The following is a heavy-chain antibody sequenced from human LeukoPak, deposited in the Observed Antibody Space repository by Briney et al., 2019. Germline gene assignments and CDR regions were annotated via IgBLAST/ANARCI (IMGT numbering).Heavy chain of an antibody. D-gene: IGHD1-26*01. CDR2: ISAYNGNT. Sequence: ASVKVSCKASGHTFTSYDINWVRQATGQGLEWMGWISAYNGNTNYAQKLQGRVTMTTDTSTSTAYMELRSLRSDDTAVYYCARDRSGSYYHAFDIWGQGTMVTVSS. V-gene: IGHV1-18*01. J-gene: IGHJ3*02. CDR3: ARDRSGSYYHAFDI. CDR1: GHTFTSYD.